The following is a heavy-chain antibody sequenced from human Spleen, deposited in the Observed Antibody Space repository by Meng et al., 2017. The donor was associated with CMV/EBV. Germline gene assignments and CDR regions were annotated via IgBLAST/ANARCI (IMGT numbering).Heavy chain of an antibody. J-gene: IGHJ6*02. CDR1: GYTFIAYY. Sequence: ASVKVSCKATGYTFIAYYIHWVRQAPGQGLEWMGWIHPQRGATNDALNSQGRVTLTSDTSTNTAYIELSRLRSDDTAVYYCAKDARSSVRFLEWSPGMDVWGQGTTVTVSS. D-gene: IGHD3-3*01. CDR3: AKDARSSVRFLEWSPGMDV. V-gene: IGHV1-2*02. CDR2: IHPQRGAT.